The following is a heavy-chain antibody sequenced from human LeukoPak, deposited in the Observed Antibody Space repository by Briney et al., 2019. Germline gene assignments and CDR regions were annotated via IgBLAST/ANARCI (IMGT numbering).Heavy chain of an antibody. J-gene: IGHJ2*01. CDR2: ISDYNANT. CDR1: GYTFTSYG. V-gene: IGHV1-18*01. CDR3: ARDLRWYFDL. Sequence: ASVKVSCKASGYTFTSYGISWVRQAPGQGLEWLGWISDYNANTNYARKFQGRVTMTTDTSTSTAYMELRNLRSDDTAVYYCARDLRWYFDLWGRGTLVTVSS.